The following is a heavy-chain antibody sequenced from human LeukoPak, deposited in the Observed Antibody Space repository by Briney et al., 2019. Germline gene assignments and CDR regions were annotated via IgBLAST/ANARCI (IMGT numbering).Heavy chain of an antibody. J-gene: IGHJ4*02. CDR1: GYTFTSYY. D-gene: IGHD6-13*01. CDR2: IIPSGGDT. Sequence: ASVTVSCKASGYTFTSYYIHWLRQAPGQGLEWMGVIIPSGGDTTYAQKFQGRVTMTRDTSTSTVYLELSSLRSDDTAVYFCARRSSWFSLNYWGQGTLVTVSS. CDR3: ARRSSWFSLNY. V-gene: IGHV1-46*01.